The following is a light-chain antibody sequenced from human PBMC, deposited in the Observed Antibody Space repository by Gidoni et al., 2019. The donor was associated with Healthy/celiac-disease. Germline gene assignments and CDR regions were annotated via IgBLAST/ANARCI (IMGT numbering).Light chain of an antibody. V-gene: IGKV4-1*01. CDR3: QQYYSAPLT. Sequence: DIVMTQSPDSLAVSLGERATINCKSSQSVLYSSNNKNYFAWYQQKPGQSPKLLISWASTRESGVPDRFSGSGSGTDFTLTISSLQAEDVAVYYCQQYYSAPLTFXGXTKVEIK. CDR1: QSVLYSSNNKNY. J-gene: IGKJ4*01. CDR2: WAS.